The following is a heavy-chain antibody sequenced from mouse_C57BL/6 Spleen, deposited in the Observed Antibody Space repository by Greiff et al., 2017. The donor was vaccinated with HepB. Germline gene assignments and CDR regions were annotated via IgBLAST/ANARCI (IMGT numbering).Heavy chain of an antibody. J-gene: IGHJ2*01. CDR1: GFTFSSYA. CDR3: ARGGDYSNYDY. CDR2: ISDGGSYT. V-gene: IGHV5-4*03. D-gene: IGHD2-5*01. Sequence: EVKLVESGGGLVKPGGSLKLSCAASGFTFSSYAMSWVRQTPEKRLEWVATISDGGSYTYYPDNVKGRFTISRDNAKNNLYLQMSHLKSEDTAMYYCARGGDYSNYDYWGQGTTLTVSS.